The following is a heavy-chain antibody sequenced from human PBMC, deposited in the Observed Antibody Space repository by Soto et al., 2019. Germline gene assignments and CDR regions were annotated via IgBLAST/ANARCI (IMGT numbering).Heavy chain of an antibody. J-gene: IGHJ4*02. Sequence: GGSLRLSCAASGFTFSSYAMSWVRQAPGKGLEWVSAISGSAGSTYYADSVRGRFTISRDNSKNTLYLQMNSLRAEDTAVYYCAKFPGYYYDSSGYYYDYWGQGTLVTVSS. CDR3: AKFPGYYYDSSGYYYDY. CDR1: GFTFSSYA. D-gene: IGHD3-22*01. V-gene: IGHV3-23*01. CDR2: ISGSAGST.